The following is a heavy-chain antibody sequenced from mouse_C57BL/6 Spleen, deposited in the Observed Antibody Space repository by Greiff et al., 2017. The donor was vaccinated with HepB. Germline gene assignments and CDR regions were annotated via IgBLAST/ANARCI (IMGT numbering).Heavy chain of an antibody. J-gene: IGHJ3*01. D-gene: IGHD2-4*01. CDR3: ARAGDYDDAWFAY. CDR1: GYSITSGYY. Sequence: EVQLQESGPGLVKPSQSLSLTCSVTGYSITSGYYWNWIRQFPGNKLEWMGYISYDGSNNYNPSLKNRISITRDTSKNQFFLKLNSVTTEDTATYYCARAGDYDDAWFAYWGQGTLVTVSA. CDR2: ISYDGSN. V-gene: IGHV3-6*01.